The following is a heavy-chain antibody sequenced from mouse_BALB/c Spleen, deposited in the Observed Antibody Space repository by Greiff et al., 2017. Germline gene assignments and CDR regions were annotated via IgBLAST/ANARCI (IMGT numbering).Heavy chain of an antibody. J-gene: IGHJ2*01. D-gene: IGHD4-1*01. CDR2: ISSGGSYT. Sequence: DVMLVESGGGLVKPGGSLKLSCAASGFTFSSYTMSWVRQTPEKRLEWVATISSGGSYTYYPDSVKGRFTISRDNAKNTLYLQMSSLKSEDTAMYYCTRDRETGFDYWGQGTTLTVSS. CDR1: GFTFSSYT. V-gene: IGHV5-6-4*01. CDR3: TRDRETGFDY.